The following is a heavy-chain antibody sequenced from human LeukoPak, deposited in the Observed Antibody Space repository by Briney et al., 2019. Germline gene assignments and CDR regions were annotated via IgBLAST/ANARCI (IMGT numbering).Heavy chain of an antibody. D-gene: IGHD5-18*01. CDR2: INHSGST. CDR1: GGSFSGYY. Sequence: PSETLSLTCAVYGGSFSGYYWSWIRQPPGKGLEWIGEINHSGSTNYNPSLKSRVTISVDTSKNQFSLKLSSVTAADTAVYYCARDRPRLRGYSYGYYYYMDVWGKGTTVTVSS. V-gene: IGHV4-34*01. CDR3: ARDRPRLRGYSYGYYYYMDV. J-gene: IGHJ6*03.